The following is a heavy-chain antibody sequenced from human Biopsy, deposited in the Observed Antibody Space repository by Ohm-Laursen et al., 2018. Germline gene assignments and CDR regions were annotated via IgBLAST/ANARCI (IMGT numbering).Heavy chain of an antibody. V-gene: IGHV1-18*01. Sequence: ASVKVSCKGSGYIFTSFGVSWVRQAPGHGLEWMGWVSTYNGNTEYEQKFQGRVTMTTDTSANTAYMELRSLRSDDTAVYYCARDTRWSPYSMDVWGQGTTVTVSS. CDR2: VSTYNGNT. CDR3: ARDTRWSPYSMDV. J-gene: IGHJ6*02. CDR1: GYIFTSFG. D-gene: IGHD4-23*01.